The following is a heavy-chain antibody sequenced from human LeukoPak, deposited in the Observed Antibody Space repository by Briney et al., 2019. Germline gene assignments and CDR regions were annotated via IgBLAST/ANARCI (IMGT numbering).Heavy chain of an antibody. Sequence: LETLSLTCTVSGGSITTTSYYWDWIRQPPGKGVEWIGSIFYSGNSYYNASLKSRITISVDTSKNQFSLKVTSVTAADTAVYYCARRSISVTGTFDSWGQETLVTVSS. J-gene: IGHJ4*02. CDR1: GGSITTTSYY. V-gene: IGHV4-39*01. CDR3: ARRSISVTGTFDS. CDR2: IFYSGNS. D-gene: IGHD6-19*01.